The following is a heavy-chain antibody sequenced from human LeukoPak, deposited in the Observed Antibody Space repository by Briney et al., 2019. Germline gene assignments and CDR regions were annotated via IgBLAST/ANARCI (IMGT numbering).Heavy chain of an antibody. V-gene: IGHV4-39*07. J-gene: IGHJ5*02. D-gene: IGHD2-15*01. CDR1: GGSISSSSHY. CDR3: ARDKGSGYCSGGSCSA. Sequence: SETLSLTCTVSGGSISSSSHYWGWIRQPPGKGLEWIGSIYYSGSTYYNPSLKSRVTISVDTSKNQFSLKLSSVTAADTAVYYCARDKGSGYCSGGSCSAWGQGTLVTVSS. CDR2: IYYSGST.